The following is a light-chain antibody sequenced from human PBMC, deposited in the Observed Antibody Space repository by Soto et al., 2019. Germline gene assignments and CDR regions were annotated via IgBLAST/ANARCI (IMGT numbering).Light chain of an antibody. CDR1: EDISYW. J-gene: IGKJ2*01. CDR3: QQANRFPYT. CDR2: AAS. Sequence: DIQMTQTPSSVSASVGDRVTITCRASEDISYWVAWYQQKPGKAPKLLIHAASSLHSGVPSRFSGSGSGTDFTLTITRLQPEDFATYYCQQANRFPYTFRQGPKVDMK. V-gene: IGKV1D-12*01.